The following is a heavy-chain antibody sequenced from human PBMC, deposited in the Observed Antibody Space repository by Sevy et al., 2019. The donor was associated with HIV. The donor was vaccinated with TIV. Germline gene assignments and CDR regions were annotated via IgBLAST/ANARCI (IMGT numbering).Heavy chain of an antibody. V-gene: IGHV3-48*02. CDR1: GFTFSSYS. CDR2: ISSSSSTI. J-gene: IGHJ3*02. D-gene: IGHD6-19*01. Sequence: GGSLRLSCAASGFTFSSYSMNWVRQAPGKGLEWVSYISSSSSTIYYADSVKGRFTISRDNAKNSLYLQMNSLRDEDTAAYYCARELYSSGWYKEAFDIWGQGTMVTVSS. CDR3: ARELYSSGWYKEAFDI.